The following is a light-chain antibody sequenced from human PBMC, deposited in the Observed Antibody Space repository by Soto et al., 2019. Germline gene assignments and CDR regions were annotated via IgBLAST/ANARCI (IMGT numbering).Light chain of an antibody. CDR1: ISNIGTNY. CDR2: RSN. V-gene: IGLV1-47*01. J-gene: IGLJ3*02. Sequence: QPVLTQPPSASGTPGQSVTFSCSGSISNIGTNYVYWYQQLPGTAPKLLISRSNQRPSGVPDRFSGSKSGTSASLAISGLRSEDEADYYCAAWDDSLSGWLFGGGTQLTV. CDR3: AAWDDSLSGWL.